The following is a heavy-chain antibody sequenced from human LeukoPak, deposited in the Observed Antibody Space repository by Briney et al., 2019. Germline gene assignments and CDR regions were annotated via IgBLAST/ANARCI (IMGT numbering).Heavy chain of an antibody. J-gene: IGHJ4*02. V-gene: IGHV3-23*01. CDR2: IRGSGDST. Sequence: GGTLRLSCAASGFTFSSYGMSWVRQAPGKGLEWVSAIRGSGDSTFYADSVKGRFTISRDNSKNTLYLQMNSLRAEDTAVYYCAKFRGYSYGSIGYWGQGTLVTVSS. D-gene: IGHD5-18*01. CDR3: AKFRGYSYGSIGY. CDR1: GFTFSSYG.